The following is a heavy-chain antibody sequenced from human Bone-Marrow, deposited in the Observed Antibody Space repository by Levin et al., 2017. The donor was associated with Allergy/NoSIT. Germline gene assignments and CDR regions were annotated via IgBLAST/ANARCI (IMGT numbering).Heavy chain of an antibody. CDR2: IYYSGST. D-gene: IGHD6-13*01. Sequence: SQTLSLTCTVSGGSISSSSYYWGWIRQPPGKGLEWIGSIYYSGSTYYNPSLKSRVTISVDTSKNQFSLKLSSVTAADTAVYYCASSSSWHDYWGQGTLVTVSS. J-gene: IGHJ4*02. CDR1: GGSISSSSYY. V-gene: IGHV4-39*01. CDR3: ASSSSWHDY.